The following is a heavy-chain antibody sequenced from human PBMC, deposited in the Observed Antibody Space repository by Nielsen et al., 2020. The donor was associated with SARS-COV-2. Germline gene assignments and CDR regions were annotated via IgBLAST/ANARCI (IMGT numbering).Heavy chain of an antibody. Sequence: SETLSLTCTVSGGSISSGGYYWSWIRQHPGTGLEWIGYIYYSGSTYYNPSLKSRVTISVDTSKNQFSLKLSSVTAADTAVYYCARRFTDTIFGANNYYFDYWGQGTLVTVSS. CDR2: IYYSGST. CDR1: GGSISSGGYY. CDR3: ARRFTDTIFGANNYYFDY. D-gene: IGHD3-3*01. J-gene: IGHJ4*02. V-gene: IGHV4-31*03.